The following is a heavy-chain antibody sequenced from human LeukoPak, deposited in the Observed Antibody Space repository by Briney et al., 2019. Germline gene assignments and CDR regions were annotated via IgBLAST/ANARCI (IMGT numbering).Heavy chain of an antibody. CDR2: IYYSGST. CDR3: ARYLHPYSGSYYFQH. CDR1: GGSISSSSYY. D-gene: IGHD1-26*01. Sequence: SETLSLTCTVSGGSISSSSYYWGWIRQPPGKGLEWIGSIYYSGSTYYNPSLKSRVTISVDTSKNQFSLKLSSVTAADTAVYYCARYLHPYSGSYYFQHWGQGTLVTVSS. V-gene: IGHV4-39*01. J-gene: IGHJ1*01.